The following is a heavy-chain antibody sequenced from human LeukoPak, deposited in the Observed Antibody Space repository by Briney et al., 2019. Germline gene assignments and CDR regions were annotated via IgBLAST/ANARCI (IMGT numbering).Heavy chain of an antibody. D-gene: IGHD6-6*01. V-gene: IGHV3-7*05. CDR1: GFTFSSYW. Sequence: GGSLRLSCAAAGFTFSSYWMSWVRQAPGKGLELVANIKQDGSEKYYVDSVKGRFTISRDNAKNSLYLQMNSLRAEDTGVYYCARDFSYIAARPDYWGQGTLVTVSS. CDR2: IKQDGSEK. J-gene: IGHJ4*02. CDR3: ARDFSYIAARPDY.